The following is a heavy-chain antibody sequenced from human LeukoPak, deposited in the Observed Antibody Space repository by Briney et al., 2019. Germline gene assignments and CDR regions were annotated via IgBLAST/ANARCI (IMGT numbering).Heavy chain of an antibody. CDR2: INPDGTKT. CDR3: ATAPASVDSS. J-gene: IGHJ5*02. CDR1: GFTFTRFW. Sequence: GGSLRLSCAASGFTFTRFWLTWVRQSPGKGLEWVSNINPDGTKTTYVDSVEGRFAISRDNAKNSVFLLMTSLRAEDTAMYYCATAPASVDSSWGQGTLVAVSS. D-gene: IGHD3-3*01. V-gene: IGHV3-7*01.